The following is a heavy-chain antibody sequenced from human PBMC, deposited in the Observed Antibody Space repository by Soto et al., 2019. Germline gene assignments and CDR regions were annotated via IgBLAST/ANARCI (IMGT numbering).Heavy chain of an antibody. Sequence: SETLSLTCFVSGYSITAGGYYWSWIRHHPGKGLEWIGSFYSSGSIIYNPSLRSRVSISGDTSSNQFSMSLTSVTAADTARYYCARMYSSGSGWFHPWGQGTLVTGS. J-gene: IGHJ5*02. D-gene: IGHD6-19*01. V-gene: IGHV4-31*03. CDR2: FYSSGSI. CDR3: ARMYSSGSGWFHP. CDR1: GYSITAGGYY.